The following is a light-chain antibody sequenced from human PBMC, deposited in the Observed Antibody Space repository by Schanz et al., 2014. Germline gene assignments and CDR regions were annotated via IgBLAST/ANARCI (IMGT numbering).Light chain of an antibody. CDR1: QSVSSN. CDR2: GAS. V-gene: IGKV3-15*01. J-gene: IGKJ4*01. CDR3: QQSYSTPLT. Sequence: EIVMTQSPDTLSVSPGERATLSCRASQSVSSNLAWYQQKPGQAPRLLIYGASTRATGIPARFSGSGSGTDFTLTISSLEPEDFATYYCQQSYSTPLTFGGGTKVEIK.